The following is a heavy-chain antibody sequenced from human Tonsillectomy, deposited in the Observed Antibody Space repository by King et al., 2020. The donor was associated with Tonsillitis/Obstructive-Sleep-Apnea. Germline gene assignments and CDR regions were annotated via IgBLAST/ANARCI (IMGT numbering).Heavy chain of an antibody. CDR3: ARWYSDFWIGYVDAFDL. D-gene: IGHD3-3*01. CDR1: GGSISSYY. J-gene: IGHJ3*01. V-gene: IGHV4-59*08. Sequence: QLQESGPGLVKPSETLSLTCTVSGGSISSYYWSWIRQPPGKGLEWSGDIYYRGSTKYNPSLKSRVTISVDTSKNQFSLKLSSVTAADTAVYYCARWYSDFWIGYVDAFDLWGQGTMVTVSS. CDR2: IYYRGST.